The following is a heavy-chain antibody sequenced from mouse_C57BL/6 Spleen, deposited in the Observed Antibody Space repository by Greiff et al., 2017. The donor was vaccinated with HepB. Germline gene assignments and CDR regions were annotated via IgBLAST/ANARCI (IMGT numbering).Heavy chain of an antibody. CDR1: GFTFSSYT. CDR2: ISGGGGNT. CDR3: ARRGYGVVATRGYFDV. V-gene: IGHV5-9*01. J-gene: IGHJ1*03. Sequence: EVQGVESGGGLVKPGGSLKLSCAASGFTFSSYTMSWVRQTPEKRLEWVATISGGGGNTYYPDSVKGRFTISRDNAKNTLYLQMSSLRSEDTALYYCARRGYGVVATRGYFDVWGTGTTVTVSS. D-gene: IGHD1-1*01.